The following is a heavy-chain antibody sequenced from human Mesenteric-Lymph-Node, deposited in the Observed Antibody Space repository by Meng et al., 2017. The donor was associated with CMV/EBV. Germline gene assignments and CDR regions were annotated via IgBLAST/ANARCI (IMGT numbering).Heavy chain of an antibody. D-gene: IGHD1-7*01. Sequence: GESLKISCAASGFTFSAYAMHWVRQAPVKGLEWVAAISYDGRNKNYADSVKGRFTISRDNSKNTTDLQMNSLRAEDTAVYYCVRDRYLAANYHFTSWGQGTLVTVSS. CDR2: ISYDGRNK. J-gene: IGHJ4*02. CDR3: VRDRYLAANYHFTS. V-gene: IGHV3-30*04. CDR1: GFTFSAYA.